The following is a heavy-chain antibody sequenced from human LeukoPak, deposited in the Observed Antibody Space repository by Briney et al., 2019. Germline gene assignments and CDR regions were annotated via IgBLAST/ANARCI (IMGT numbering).Heavy chain of an antibody. D-gene: IGHD6-13*01. V-gene: IGHV4-59*01. Sequence: SETLSLTCTVSGGSISSYSWSWIRQSPGKGLEWIGDIYYSGSTNYNPSLKSRITISVDTSKNQFSLKLSSVTAADTAVYYCARARIAAASGAAFDTWGQGTMVTVSS. CDR1: GGSISSYS. CDR3: ARARIAAASGAAFDT. CDR2: IYYSGST. J-gene: IGHJ3*02.